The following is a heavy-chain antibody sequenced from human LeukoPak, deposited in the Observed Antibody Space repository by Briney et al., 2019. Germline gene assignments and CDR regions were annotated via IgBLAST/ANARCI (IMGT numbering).Heavy chain of an antibody. J-gene: IGHJ4*02. D-gene: IGHD3-22*01. Sequence: GGSLRLSCAASGFTFSSYAMSWVRQAPGKGLEWVSAISGSGGSTYYADSVKGRFTISRDNSKNPLYLQINSLRAEHTAVYYCAKSRPGYYDSSGDDWGQGTLVTVSS. CDR3: AKSRPGYYDSSGDD. V-gene: IGHV3-23*01. CDR2: ISGSGGST. CDR1: GFTFSSYA.